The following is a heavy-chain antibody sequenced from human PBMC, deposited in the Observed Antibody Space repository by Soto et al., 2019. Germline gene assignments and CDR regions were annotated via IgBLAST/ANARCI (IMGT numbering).Heavy chain of an antibody. CDR3: ARARITIFGVVIIAGPNDAFDI. CDR2: TYYRSKWYN. J-gene: IGHJ3*02. V-gene: IGHV6-1*01. CDR1: GDSVSSNSAA. D-gene: IGHD3-3*01. Sequence: SQTLSLTCAISGDSVSSNSAAWNWIRQSPSRGLEWLGRTYYRSKWYNDYAVSVKSRITINPDTSKNQFSLQLNYVTPEDTAVYYCARARITIFGVVIIAGPNDAFDIWGQGTMVTVSS.